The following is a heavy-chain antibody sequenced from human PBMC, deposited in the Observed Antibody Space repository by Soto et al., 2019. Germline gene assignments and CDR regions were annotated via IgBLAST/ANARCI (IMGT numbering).Heavy chain of an antibody. CDR3: AKVSLGALTFTDYYYYGLDV. D-gene: IGHD1-26*01. CDR1: GFTFSTYA. V-gene: IGHV3-23*01. J-gene: IGHJ6*02. CDR2: ISGGGGSA. Sequence: GGSLRLSCAASGFTFSTYAMNWVRQAPGKGLEWVSAISGGGGSAYYADSVKGRVTISRDNSKNTLYLQMNSLRAEDTAVYYCAKVSLGALTFTDYYYYGLDVWGQGTTVTVSS.